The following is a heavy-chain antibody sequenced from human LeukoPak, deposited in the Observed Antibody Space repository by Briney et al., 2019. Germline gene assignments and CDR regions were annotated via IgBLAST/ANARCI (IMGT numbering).Heavy chain of an antibody. D-gene: IGHD1-26*01. CDR3: AKGPSGNQFDP. CDR1: GFTLSSYG. V-gene: IGHV3-30*02. J-gene: IGHJ5*02. Sequence: PGGSLRLSCAASGFTLSSYGMHWVRQAPGKGLEWVAFTRHDGSKEYYADSVKSRFTISRGNSKNTLYLQMNSLRAEDTAVYYCAKGPSGNQFDPWGQGSLVSVSS. CDR2: TRHDGSKE.